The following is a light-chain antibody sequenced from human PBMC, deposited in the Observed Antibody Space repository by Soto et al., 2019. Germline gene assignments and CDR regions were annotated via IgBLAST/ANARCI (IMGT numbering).Light chain of an antibody. CDR3: FSHRGGDSHV. J-gene: IGLJ1*01. CDR2: GVT. CDR1: SSDVGGYNY. Sequence: QSALTQPASVSGSPGQSITISCTGTSSDVGGYNYVSWYQQYPGKAPKLMIYGVTNRPSGVSNRVSGSKTGNTASLIISGLQAEDEAYYYCFSHRGGDSHVFGTGTKLTVL. V-gene: IGLV2-14*01.